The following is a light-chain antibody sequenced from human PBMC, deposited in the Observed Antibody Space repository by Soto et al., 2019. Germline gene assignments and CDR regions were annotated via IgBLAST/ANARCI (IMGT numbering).Light chain of an antibody. CDR1: QGIGNY. Sequence: DIQLTQSPSSLSASVGDRFTMTCRASQGIGNYLAWYQRTPGKVPKLLIYAASTLQSGVPSRFSGSGSGTEFTLTISSLQPDDVATYYCLAYNSPPKTFGQGTKVDIK. V-gene: IGKV1-27*01. CDR3: LAYNSPPKT. J-gene: IGKJ1*01. CDR2: AAS.